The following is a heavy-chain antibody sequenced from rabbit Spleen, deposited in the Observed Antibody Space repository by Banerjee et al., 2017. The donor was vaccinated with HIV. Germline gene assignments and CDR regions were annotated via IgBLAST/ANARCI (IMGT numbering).Heavy chain of an antibody. CDR1: GFSFSSGYD. CDR3: ARDPYGADRLFYFEL. CDR2: IDSGTGST. D-gene: IGHD2-1*01. J-gene: IGHJ4*01. Sequence: QSLEESGGDLVQPEGSLTLTCTASGFSFSSGYDMCWVRQAPGKGLEWIGCIDSGTGSTYYASWAKGRFAISKTSSTTVTLRMTGLTAADTATYFCARDPYGADRLFYFELWGPGTLVTVS. V-gene: IGHV1S40*01.